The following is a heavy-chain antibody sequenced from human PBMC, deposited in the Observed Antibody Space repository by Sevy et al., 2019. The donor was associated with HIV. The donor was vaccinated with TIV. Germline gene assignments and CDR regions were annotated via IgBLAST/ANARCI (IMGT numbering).Heavy chain of an antibody. Sequence: SETLSLTCNVSGGSISSSGSFWGWIRQSPGKGLEWIGDISYVGKTNYNPSLRGHVTISRDTSNNHFSLRLKYVSAADTGVYYCAKIFAHWGQGTLVTISS. J-gene: IGHJ5*02. V-gene: IGHV4-39*02. CDR3: AKIFAH. CDR1: GGSISSSGSF. CDR2: ISYVGKT.